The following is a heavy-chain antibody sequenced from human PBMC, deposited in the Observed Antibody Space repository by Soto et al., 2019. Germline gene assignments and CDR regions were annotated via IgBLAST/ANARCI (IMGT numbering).Heavy chain of an antibody. Sequence: QVQLVQSGAEVKKPGASVKVSCKASGYTFTSYYMHWVRQAPGQGLEWMGIISPSGGSTTYAQTLQGRVTMTRDTSTSSVSMALSSLRSDDTAVYYCARDQGVYYGSGSYWFDPWGQGTLVTVSS. J-gene: IGHJ5*02. CDR1: GYTFTSYY. CDR2: ISPSGGST. V-gene: IGHV1-46*04. D-gene: IGHD3-10*01. CDR3: ARDQGVYYGSGSYWFDP.